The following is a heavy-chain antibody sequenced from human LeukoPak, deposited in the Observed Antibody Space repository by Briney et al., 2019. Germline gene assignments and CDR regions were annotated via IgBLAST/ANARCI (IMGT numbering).Heavy chain of an antibody. CDR3: ARGDLWFREFPKPPYNWFDP. Sequence: SSETLSLTCAVYGGSFSGYYWSWIRQPPGKGLEWIGEINHSVSTNYNPSLKSRVTISVDTSKNQFSLKLSSVTAADTAVYYCARGDLWFREFPKPPYNWFDPWGQGTLVTVSS. J-gene: IGHJ5*02. CDR2: INHSVST. V-gene: IGHV4-34*01. CDR1: GGSFSGYY. D-gene: IGHD3-10*01.